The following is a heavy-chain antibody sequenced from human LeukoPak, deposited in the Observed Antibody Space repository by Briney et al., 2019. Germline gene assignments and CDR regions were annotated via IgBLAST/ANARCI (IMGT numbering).Heavy chain of an antibody. V-gene: IGHV3-30*03. J-gene: IGHJ4*02. D-gene: IGHD6-19*01. Sequence: GGSLRLSCAASGFTFSSYWMHWVRQAPGKGLEWVAVISYDGSNKYYADSVKGRFTISRDNSKNTLYLQMNSLRAEDTAVYYCARAPGSGSDYWGQGTLVTVSS. CDR1: GFTFSSYW. CDR3: ARAPGSGSDY. CDR2: ISYDGSNK.